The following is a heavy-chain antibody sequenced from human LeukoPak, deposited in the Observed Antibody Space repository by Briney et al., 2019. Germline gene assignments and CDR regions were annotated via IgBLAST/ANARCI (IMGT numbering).Heavy chain of an antibody. J-gene: IGHJ3*02. CDR3: AREFVYYGSGSDAFDI. CDR1: GFTFGDYA. CDR2: ISVDGSNE. D-gene: IGHD3-10*01. V-gene: IGHV3-30*04. Sequence: PGGSLRLSCTASGFTFGDYAMSWFRQAPGKGLEWVAVISVDGSNEYYADSVKGRFTISRDNSKNTLFLQMNSLRPEDTAMYYCAREFVYYGSGSDAFDIWGQGTMVTVSS.